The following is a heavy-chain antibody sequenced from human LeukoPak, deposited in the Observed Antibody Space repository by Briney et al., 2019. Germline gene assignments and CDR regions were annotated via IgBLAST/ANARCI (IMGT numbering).Heavy chain of an antibody. J-gene: IGHJ4*02. Sequence: GGSLRLSCAASGFTFTSYAMSWVRQAPGKGLEWASAISGSGGSTYYADSVKGRFTISRDNSKNTLYLQMNSLRAEDTAVYYCAKDLRIAARHQLIDYWGQGALVTVSS. CDR3: AKDLRIAARHQLIDY. CDR2: ISGSGGST. V-gene: IGHV3-23*01. CDR1: GFTFTSYA. D-gene: IGHD6-6*01.